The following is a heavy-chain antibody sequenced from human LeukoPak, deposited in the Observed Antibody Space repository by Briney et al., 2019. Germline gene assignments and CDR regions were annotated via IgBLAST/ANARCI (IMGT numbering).Heavy chain of an antibody. V-gene: IGHV3-21*01. J-gene: IGHJ6*03. Sequence: GESLRLSCAASGFIFSSYSMNWVRQAPGKGLEWVSSISSSSSYIYYADSVKGQFTISRDNAKNSLYLQMNSLRAEDTAVYYCARVAGYYDSSGLNYYYYMDVWGKGTTVTVSS. CDR3: ARVAGYYDSSGLNYYYYMDV. D-gene: IGHD3-22*01. CDR2: ISSSSSYI. CDR1: GFIFSSYS.